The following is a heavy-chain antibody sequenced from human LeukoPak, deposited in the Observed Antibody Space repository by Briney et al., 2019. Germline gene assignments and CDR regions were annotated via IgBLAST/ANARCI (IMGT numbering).Heavy chain of an antibody. CDR3: ARAIGPGYCSSTSCPSHYYYGMDV. J-gene: IGHJ6*02. CDR2: IYSGGST. D-gene: IGHD2-2*01. V-gene: IGHV3-53*01. Sequence: IQPGGSLRLSCAASGFTFSSNYMSWVRQAPGKGLEWVSVIYSGGSTYYADSVKGRFTISRDNSKNTLYLQMNSLRAEDTAVYYCARAIGPGYCSSTSCPSHYYYGMDVWGQGTTVTVSS. CDR1: GFTFSSNY.